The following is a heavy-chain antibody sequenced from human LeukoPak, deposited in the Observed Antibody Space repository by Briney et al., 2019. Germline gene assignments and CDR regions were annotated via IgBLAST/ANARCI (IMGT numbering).Heavy chain of an antibody. CDR2: INWNGGST. D-gene: IGHD3-3*01. CDR1: GFTFCNYG. J-gene: IGHJ4*02. Sequence: GGSLRLSCTASGFTFCNYGMSWVRQAPGKGLEWVSGINWNGGSTVYADSVKGRFTISRDNAKNSLYLQMNSLRAEDTALYYCARDSQYYDFWSGYYGRDYFDYWGQGTLVTVSS. CDR3: ARDSQYYDFWSGYYGRDYFDY. V-gene: IGHV3-20*04.